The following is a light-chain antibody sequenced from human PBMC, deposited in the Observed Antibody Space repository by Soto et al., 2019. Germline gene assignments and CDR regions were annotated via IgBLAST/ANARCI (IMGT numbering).Light chain of an antibody. CDR3: QQDGSSPRT. Sequence: EIVLTQSPGTLSLSPGERATLSCRASQSVSSNYLAWYQQKPGQAPRLLIYGASSRATGIPDRFSGSGSGTDFTLTISRLEPEDFAVYYCQQDGSSPRTFGQGNKVELK. V-gene: IGKV3-20*01. J-gene: IGKJ1*01. CDR2: GAS. CDR1: QSVSSNY.